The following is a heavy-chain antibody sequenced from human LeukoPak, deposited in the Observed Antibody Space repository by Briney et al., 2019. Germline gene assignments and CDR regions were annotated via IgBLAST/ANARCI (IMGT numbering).Heavy chain of an antibody. Sequence: SETLSLTCTVSGGSISSSSYYWGWIRQPPGKGLEWTGSIYYSGSTYYNPSLKSRVTISVDTSKNQFSLKLSSVTAADTAVYYCTLASSGAFDIWGQGTMVTVSS. CDR3: TLASSGAFDI. CDR2: IYYSGST. CDR1: GGSISSSSYY. V-gene: IGHV4-39*01. J-gene: IGHJ3*02.